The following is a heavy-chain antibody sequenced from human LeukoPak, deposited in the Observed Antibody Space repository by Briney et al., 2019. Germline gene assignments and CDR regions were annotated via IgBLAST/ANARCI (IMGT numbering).Heavy chain of an antibody. Sequence: HPGGSLRLSCAASGFTFSSYGMHWVRQAPGKGLEWVAVIWSDGSSKHYADSVKGRFTISRDNSKNTLYLQMNSLRAEDTAVYCCARGQPPSYYDMDVWGQGTTVSVSS. CDR3: ARGQPPSYYDMDV. V-gene: IGHV3-33*01. CDR1: GFTFSSYG. J-gene: IGHJ6*02. CDR2: IWSDGSSK. D-gene: IGHD6-13*01.